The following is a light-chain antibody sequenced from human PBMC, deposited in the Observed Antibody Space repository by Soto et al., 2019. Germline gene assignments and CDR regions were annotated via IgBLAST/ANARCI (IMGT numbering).Light chain of an antibody. CDR2: DES. CDR3: QHYLKWPHT. V-gene: IGKV3-15*01. J-gene: IGKJ4*01. CDR1: QNVGNK. Sequence: EVVMTQSPVTLSVSPGERATLSCRASQNVGNKLAWYQQKPGQAPRLLISDESVRATGVPARFSGSGSGTEFTLTISSPQSEDFAVYYCQHYLKWPHTFGGGTKVEIK.